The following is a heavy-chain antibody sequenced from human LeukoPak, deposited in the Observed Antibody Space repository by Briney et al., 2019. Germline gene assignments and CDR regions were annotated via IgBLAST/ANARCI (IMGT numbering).Heavy chain of an antibody. V-gene: IGHV3-53*01. Sequence: PGGSLRPSCAASGFTVSTYYMTWVRQAPGKGLECVSVNSGGSTYYADSVRGRFTVSRDNSKNTLYLQMNSLRAEDTAMYYCARGLGYCTSTTCLLPFDYWGQGTLVTVSS. CDR3: ARGLGYCTSTTCLLPFDY. D-gene: IGHD2-2*01. J-gene: IGHJ4*02. CDR1: GFTVSTYY. CDR2: NSGGST.